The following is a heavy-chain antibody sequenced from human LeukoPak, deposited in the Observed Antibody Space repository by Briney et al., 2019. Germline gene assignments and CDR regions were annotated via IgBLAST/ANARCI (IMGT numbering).Heavy chain of an antibody. J-gene: IGHJ6*03. CDR3: ARGFFGGSGWYSGSYYYYMDV. CDR1: GGTFSSYA. Sequence: SVKVSCKASGGTFSSYAISWVRQAPGQGLEWMGGIIPIFGTANYAQKFQGRVTITADKSTSTAYMELSSLRSEDTAVYYCARGFFGGSGWYSGSYYYYMDVWGKGTTVTVSS. V-gene: IGHV1-69*06. CDR2: IIPIFGTA. D-gene: IGHD6-19*01.